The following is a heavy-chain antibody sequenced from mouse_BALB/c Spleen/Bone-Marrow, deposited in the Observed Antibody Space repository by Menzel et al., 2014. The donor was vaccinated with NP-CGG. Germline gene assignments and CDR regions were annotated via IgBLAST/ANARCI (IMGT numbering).Heavy chain of an antibody. V-gene: IGHV14-3*02. Sequence: VHVKQSGAERVKPGASVKLSCTASGFNIKDTYMHWVKQRPEQGLEWIGRIDPANVNTKYDPKFQGKATITADTSSNTAYLQLSSLTSEDTAVYYCASYVYGYYFDYWGQGTTLTVSS. CDR1: GFNIKDTY. CDR3: ASYVYGYYFDY. J-gene: IGHJ2*01. D-gene: IGHD1-1*01. CDR2: IDPANVNT.